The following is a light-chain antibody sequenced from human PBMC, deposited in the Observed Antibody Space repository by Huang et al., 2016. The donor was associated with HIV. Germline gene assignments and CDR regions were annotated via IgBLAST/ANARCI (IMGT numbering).Light chain of an antibody. J-gene: IGKJ2*02. CDR2: GAS. CDR3: QQYNTYPCT. CDR1: QGISNS. Sequence: DIQMTQSPSSLSASVGATVTITCRASQGISNSLGWFQQKPGKAPKSLIYGASSLQTGVPTKFSGSASGTEFTLTISSLQPEDSATYYCQQYNTYPCTFGQGTKLEI. V-gene: IGKV1-16*02.